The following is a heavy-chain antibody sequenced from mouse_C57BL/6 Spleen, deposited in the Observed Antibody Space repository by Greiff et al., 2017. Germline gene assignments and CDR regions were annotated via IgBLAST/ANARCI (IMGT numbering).Heavy chain of an antibody. CDR2: ISNGGGST. J-gene: IGHJ2*01. Sequence: EVKLVESGGGLVQPGGSLKLSCAASGFTFSDYYMYWVRQTPEKRLEWVAYISNGGGSTYYPDTVKGRFTISRDNAKNTLYLQMSRLKSEDTAMYYCARLGAGGDYFDYWGQGTTLTVSS. V-gene: IGHV5-12*01. CDR3: ARLGAGGDYFDY. CDR1: GFTFSDYY. D-gene: IGHD3-3*01.